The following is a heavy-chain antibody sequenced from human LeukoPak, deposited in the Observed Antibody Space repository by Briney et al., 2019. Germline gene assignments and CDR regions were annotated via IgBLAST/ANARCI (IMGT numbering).Heavy chain of an antibody. J-gene: IGHJ5*02. CDR3: ARITVTTPRAWFDP. D-gene: IGHD4-17*01. Sequence: SGPTLVNPTQTLTLTCTFSGFSHSTSGMCVSWIRQPPGKALEWLARIDWDDDKYYSTSLKTRLTISKGTSKNQVVLTMTNMDPVDTATYYCARITVTTPRAWFDPWGQGTLVTVSS. V-gene: IGHV2-70*11. CDR1: GFSHSTSGMC. CDR2: IDWDDDK.